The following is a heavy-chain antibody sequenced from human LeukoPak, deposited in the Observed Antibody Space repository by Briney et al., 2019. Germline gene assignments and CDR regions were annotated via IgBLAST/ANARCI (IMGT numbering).Heavy chain of an antibody. CDR1: GYIFTGYY. Sequence: GASVKVSCKASGYIFTGYYIHWVRQAPGQGLEWMGWINPDNGDTQYAQQFQGRVTMTRDTSVSTAYMKVRRLTYDDTAVYYCARDLLSHWNGRTVTFDFWGQGTLVTVSS. D-gene: IGHD1-1*01. CDR3: ARDLLSHWNGRTVTFDF. CDR2: INPDNGDT. J-gene: IGHJ4*02. V-gene: IGHV1-2*02.